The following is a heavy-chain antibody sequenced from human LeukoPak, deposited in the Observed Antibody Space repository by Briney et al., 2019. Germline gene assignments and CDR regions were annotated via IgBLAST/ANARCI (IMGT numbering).Heavy chain of an antibody. CDR2: INRDGSST. CDR1: GFTSSSYW. J-gene: IGHJ5*01. CDR3: SKDHTGPRDS. Sequence: PGGSLRLSCGASGFTSSSYWMRWVRQAPGKGLVWVSRINRDGSSTSYADSVKGRFRISRDNAKNTLFLQMSSLRAEDTGVYYCSKDHTGPRDSWGRGTLVTVSS. V-gene: IGHV3-74*01. D-gene: IGHD3-10*01.